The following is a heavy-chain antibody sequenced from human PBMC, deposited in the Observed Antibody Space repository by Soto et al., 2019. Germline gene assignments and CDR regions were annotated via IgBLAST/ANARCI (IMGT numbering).Heavy chain of an antibody. Sequence: QVQLVQSGAEEKKPGASVKVTCKASGYTFTNYAMHWVRQAPGQRLEWMGWINAGNGNTKYSQKFQGRRTITRDTPASTAYMELSSLRSEDTAVYYCARDGLYCGGDCYHFWYFDLWGRGTLVTVSS. CDR2: INAGNGNT. CDR1: GYTFTNYA. J-gene: IGHJ2*01. V-gene: IGHV1-3*05. D-gene: IGHD2-21*02. CDR3: ARDGLYCGGDCYHFWYFDL.